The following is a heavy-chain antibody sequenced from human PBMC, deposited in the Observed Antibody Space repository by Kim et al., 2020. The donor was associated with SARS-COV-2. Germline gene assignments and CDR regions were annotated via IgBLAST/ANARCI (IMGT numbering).Heavy chain of an antibody. CDR3: ARDPVYYYGEGLDP. Sequence: ASVKVSCKASGYTFTSYGISWVRQAPGQGLEWMGWISAYNGNINYAQKLQGRVTMTTDTTTSIAYIELRSLRSDDTAVYYCARDPVYYYGEGLDPWGQGPWSPSPQ. J-gene: IGHJ5*02. D-gene: IGHD3-10*01. CDR1: GYTFTSYG. CDR2: ISAYNGNI. V-gene: IGHV1-18*01.